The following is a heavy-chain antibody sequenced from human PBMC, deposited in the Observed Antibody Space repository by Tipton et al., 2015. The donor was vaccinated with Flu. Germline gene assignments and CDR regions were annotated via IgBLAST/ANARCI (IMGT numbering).Heavy chain of an antibody. J-gene: IGHJ4*02. CDR3: ARDARGKSLKADH. V-gene: IGHV1-69*04. CDR2: IIPILGMT. D-gene: IGHD3-16*01. CDR1: GGTFTTYA. Sequence: QVQLVQSGAEVRKPGSSVKVSCKASGGTFTTYAISWVRQAPGQGLEWMGRIIPILGMTNFAQKLQDRVTITADKSTSTVYMELSSLRSDDTAVYYCARDARGKSLKADHWGQGTLVIVSS.